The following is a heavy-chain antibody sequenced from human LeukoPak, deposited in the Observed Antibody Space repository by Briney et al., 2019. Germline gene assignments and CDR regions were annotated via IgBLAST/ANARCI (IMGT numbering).Heavy chain of an antibody. Sequence: GGSLRLSCAASGFTFSSYAMSWVRQAPGKGLEWVSAISGSGGSTYYADSVKGRFTISRDNSKNTLYLQMNSLRAEDTAVYYCAKAAEGSGSYLLPFDYWGQGTLVTVSS. D-gene: IGHD3-10*01. J-gene: IGHJ4*02. CDR1: GFTFSSYA. CDR3: AKAAEGSGSYLLPFDY. V-gene: IGHV3-23*01. CDR2: ISGSGGST.